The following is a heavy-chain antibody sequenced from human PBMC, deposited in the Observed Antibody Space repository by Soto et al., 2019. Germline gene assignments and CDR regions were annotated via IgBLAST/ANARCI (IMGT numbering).Heavy chain of an antibody. D-gene: IGHD2-2*01. J-gene: IGHJ3*02. CDR2: ITSSSSYI. V-gene: IGHV3-21*01. CDR3: VRDSYCSGTSCYADAFDI. Sequence: EVQLVESGGGLVKPGGSLRLSCAASGFTFSSYSMNWVRQAPGKGLEWVSSITSSSSYIYYADSVKGRFTISRDNAKNSLDLQMNSLRAEDTAVYYCVRDSYCSGTSCYADAFDIWGQGTMVTVAS. CDR1: GFTFSSYS.